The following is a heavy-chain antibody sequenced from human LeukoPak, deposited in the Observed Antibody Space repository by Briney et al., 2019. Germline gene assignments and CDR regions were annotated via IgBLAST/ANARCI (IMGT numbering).Heavy chain of an antibody. J-gene: IGHJ5*02. D-gene: IGHD2-2*01. CDR2: IYYSGST. CDR1: GGSISSGDYY. Sequence: SETLSLTCTVSGGSISSGDYYWSWIRQPPGKGLEWIGYIYYSGSTYYNPSLKSLVTISVDTSKNQFSLKLSSVTAADTAVYYCARVPAAIGGFDPWGQGTLVTVSS. CDR3: ARVPAAIGGFDP. V-gene: IGHV4-30-4*08.